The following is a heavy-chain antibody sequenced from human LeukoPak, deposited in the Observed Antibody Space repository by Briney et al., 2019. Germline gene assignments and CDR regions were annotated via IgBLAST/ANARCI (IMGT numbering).Heavy chain of an antibody. CDR1: GFSFSSYS. J-gene: IGHJ5*02. V-gene: IGHV3-48*01. Sequence: GGSLRLSCAASGFSFSSYSMNWVRRAPGKGLEWVSYISSSSSTIYYADSVKGRFTISRDNAKNSLYLQMNSLRAEDTAVYYCARPRVGATGWFDPWGQGTLVTVSS. CDR3: ARPRVGATGWFDP. D-gene: IGHD1-26*01. CDR2: ISSSSSTI.